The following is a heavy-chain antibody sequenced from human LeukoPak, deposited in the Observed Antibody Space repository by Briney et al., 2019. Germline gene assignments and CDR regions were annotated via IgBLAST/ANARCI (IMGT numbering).Heavy chain of an antibody. J-gene: IGHJ6*03. V-gene: IGHV3-74*01. D-gene: IGHD3-16*01. Sequence: GGSLRLSCAASGFTFSSYWMHWVRQAPGKGLVWVSRINSDGSSTSYADSVKGGFTISRDNAKNTLYLQMNSLRAEDTAVYYCAKDAFVNYYYMDVWGKGTTVTISS. CDR2: INSDGSST. CDR3: AKDAFVNYYYMDV. CDR1: GFTFSSYW.